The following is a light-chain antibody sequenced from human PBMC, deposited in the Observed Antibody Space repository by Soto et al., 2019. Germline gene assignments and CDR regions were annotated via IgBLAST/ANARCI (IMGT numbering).Light chain of an antibody. CDR1: ERINTY. CDR3: QQANSPPLT. CDR2: AAS. J-gene: IGKJ4*01. V-gene: IGKV1-12*01. Sequence: DIQMTQSPSSVSASVGVRVTITRRSSERINTYLAWYQQQPGKAPKLLIYAASSLLSGVPSRFSGSGSGTEFTLTISNRQPEDFATYYCQQANSPPLTVGGATNVEIK.